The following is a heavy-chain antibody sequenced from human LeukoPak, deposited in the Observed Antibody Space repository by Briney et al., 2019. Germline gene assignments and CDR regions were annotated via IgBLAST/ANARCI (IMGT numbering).Heavy chain of an antibody. Sequence: GGSLRLSCAASGFTFSSYSMNWVRQAPGKGLEWVSSISSSSSYIYYADSVKGRFTISRDNAKNSLYLQMNSLRAEDTAVYYCAIVMKITMIVVVNDAFDIWGQGTMVTVSS. J-gene: IGHJ3*02. V-gene: IGHV3-21*01. D-gene: IGHD3-22*01. CDR2: ISSSSSYI. CDR3: AIVMKITMIVVVNDAFDI. CDR1: GFTFSSYS.